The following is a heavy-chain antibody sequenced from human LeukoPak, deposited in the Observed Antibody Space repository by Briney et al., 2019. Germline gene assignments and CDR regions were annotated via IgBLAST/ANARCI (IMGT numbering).Heavy chain of an antibody. Sequence: GGSLRLSCGASGFTFSSYGMHWVRQAPGKGLEWVAFIRYDGSNKYYADSVKGRFTISRDNSKNTLYLQMNSLRAEDTAVYYCAIFGDYYDSSGYYPLSMDVWGKGTTVTVSS. J-gene: IGHJ6*04. CDR1: GFTFSSYG. CDR2: IRYDGSNK. D-gene: IGHD3-22*01. V-gene: IGHV3-30*02. CDR3: AIFGDYYDSSGYYPLSMDV.